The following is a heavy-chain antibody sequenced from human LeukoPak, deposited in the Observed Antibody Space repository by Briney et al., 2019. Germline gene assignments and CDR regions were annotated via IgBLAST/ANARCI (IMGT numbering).Heavy chain of an antibody. J-gene: IGHJ3*02. CDR2: ISGSGGNT. CDR1: GFTFGSYD. D-gene: IGHD3-22*01. V-gene: IGHV3-23*01. CDR3: ARDYYDSSGYYSSDAFDI. Sequence: PGGSLRLSCAASGFTFGSYDMSWVRQAPGKGLEWVSAISGSGGNTNYADSVKGRFTISRDNSKNSLYLQMNSLRAEDTALYYCARDYYDSSGYYSSDAFDIWGQGTMVTVSS.